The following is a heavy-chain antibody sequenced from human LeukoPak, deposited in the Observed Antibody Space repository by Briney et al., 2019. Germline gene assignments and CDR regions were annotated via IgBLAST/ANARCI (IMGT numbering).Heavy chain of an antibody. V-gene: IGHV3-23*01. CDR3: AKDRAGSSSWPDAFDI. Sequence: GGSLRLSCAASGFTFSSYAMSWVRQAPGKGLEWVSAISGSGGSTYYADSVKGRFTISRDNFKNTLYLQTNSLRAEDTAVYYCAKDRAGSSSWPDAFDIWGQGTMVTVSS. D-gene: IGHD6-13*01. CDR1: GFTFSSYA. J-gene: IGHJ3*02. CDR2: ISGSGGST.